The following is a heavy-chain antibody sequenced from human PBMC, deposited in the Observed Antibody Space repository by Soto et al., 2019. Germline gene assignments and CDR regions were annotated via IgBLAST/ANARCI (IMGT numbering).Heavy chain of an antibody. CDR1: GYTFTSYA. Sequence: QVQVVQSGAEVKKPGASVRVSCKASGYTFTSYAIHWVRQAPGQRLEWMGWINAGNGATQYSQQFQGRATFTTDTDATTVYMELSSLRSEDTAVYYCAREAYSTSDDTFYHMDVWGKGTTVTVSS. CDR2: INAGNGAT. D-gene: IGHD3-16*01. V-gene: IGHV1-3*01. CDR3: AREAYSTSDDTFYHMDV. J-gene: IGHJ6*03.